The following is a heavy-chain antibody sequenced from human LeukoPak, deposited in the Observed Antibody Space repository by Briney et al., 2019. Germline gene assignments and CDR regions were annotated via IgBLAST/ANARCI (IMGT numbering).Heavy chain of an antibody. J-gene: IGHJ4*02. V-gene: IGHV3-66*02. CDR3: ARDQYYYGSGIIDY. CDR2: IYSGGST. Sequence: GGSLRLSCAASGFTVSSNYMSWVRQAPGKGLEWVSVIYSGGSTYYADSVKGRFTISRDNSKNTLHLQMNSLRAEDTAVYYCARDQYYYGSGIIDYWGQGTLVTVPS. CDR1: GFTVSSNY. D-gene: IGHD3-10*01.